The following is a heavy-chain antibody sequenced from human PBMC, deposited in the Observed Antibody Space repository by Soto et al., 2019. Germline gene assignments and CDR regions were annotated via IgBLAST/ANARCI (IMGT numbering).Heavy chain of an antibody. J-gene: IGHJ4*02. V-gene: IGHV1-8*01. CDR3: ASWAGYSS. D-gene: IGHD3-9*01. CDR1: GYTFTSYD. Sequence: QVQLVQSGAEVKKPGASVKVSCKASGYTFTSYDVNWLRQATGQGLEWMGWMNPNGGNTGSAQKFQGRFTMTRNTSITTAYLELGSLRSEDTAVYYCASWAGYSSWGQGTLVTVSS. CDR2: MNPNGGNT.